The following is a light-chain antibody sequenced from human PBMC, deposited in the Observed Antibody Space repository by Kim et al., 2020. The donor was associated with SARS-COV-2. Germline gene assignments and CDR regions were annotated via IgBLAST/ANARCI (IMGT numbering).Light chain of an antibody. Sequence: SAAVGRRVTIHCRASQNMKNYLNWYQYKPGKAPKVLINAASSLYSGVPSRFSGRGSGTNFTLTITSLQPEEFATYYCQQAYSTPYSFGQGTKLEI. V-gene: IGKV1-39*01. CDR2: AAS. CDR3: QQAYSTPYS. CDR1: QNMKNY. J-gene: IGKJ2*03.